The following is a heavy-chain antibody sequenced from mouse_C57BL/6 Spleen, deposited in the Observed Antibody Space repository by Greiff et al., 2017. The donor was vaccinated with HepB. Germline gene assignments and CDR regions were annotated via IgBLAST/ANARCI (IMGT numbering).Heavy chain of an antibody. D-gene: IGHD3-2*02. CDR3: AKGAAQATSAWFAY. CDR2: IDPNSGGT. V-gene: IGHV1-72*01. CDR1: GYTFTSYW. J-gene: IGHJ3*01. Sequence: QVQLQQPGAELVKPGASVKLSCKASGYTFTSYWLHWVKQRPGRGLEWIGRIDPNSGGTKYNEKFKSKATLTVDKSSSTACMQLSSLTSEDSAVYSCAKGAAQATSAWFAYWGQGTLVTVSA.